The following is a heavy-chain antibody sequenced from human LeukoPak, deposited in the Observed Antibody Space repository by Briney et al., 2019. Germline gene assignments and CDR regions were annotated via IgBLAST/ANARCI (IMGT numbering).Heavy chain of an antibody. V-gene: IGHV4-34*01. CDR1: GGPFSGYY. Sequence: SETLSLTCAVYGGPFSGYYWTWIRQPPGKGLEWIGEINQGGTTNYNPSLRSRVTILIDTSRNQFSLRLSPVTAADTAVYYCARGRLFSGYRGNVGHEDFDYWGQGSLVTVSS. CDR3: ARGRLFSGYRGNVGHEDFDY. D-gene: IGHD5-12*01. CDR2: INQGGTT. J-gene: IGHJ4*02.